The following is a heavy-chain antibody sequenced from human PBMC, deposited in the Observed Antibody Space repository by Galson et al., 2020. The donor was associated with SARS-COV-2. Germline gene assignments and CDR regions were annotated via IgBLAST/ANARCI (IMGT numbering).Heavy chain of an antibody. J-gene: IGHJ2*01. D-gene: IGHD3-22*01. CDR2: VYPSGTT. Sequence: SQTLSLTCTVSGYSVSTTHYWGWVRQPPGRGLEWIESVYPSGTTYYNPSLKSRVTISVDTSKNQFSLRLDSVTAADTALYYCARQGVNMIVLVTVPGWYFDLWGRGTLVTVSS. CDR3: ARQGVNMIVLVTVPGWYFDL. CDR1: GYSVSTTHY. V-gene: IGHV4-38-2*02.